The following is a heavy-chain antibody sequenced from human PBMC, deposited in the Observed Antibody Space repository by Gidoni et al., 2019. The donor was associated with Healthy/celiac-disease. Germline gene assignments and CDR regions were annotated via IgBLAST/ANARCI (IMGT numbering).Heavy chain of an antibody. CDR3: ARDRKRARDMDY. J-gene: IGHJ4*02. V-gene: IGHV3-33*01. D-gene: IGHD5-12*01. CDR1: GFTFSSYG. Sequence: QVQLVESGGGLVQPGRSLRLSCAASGFTFSSYGMHWVRQAPGKGLEWVAVIWYSGSNKYYADSVKGRFTISRDNSKNTLYLQMNSLRAEDTAVYYCARDRKRARDMDYWGQGTLVTVSS. CDR2: IWYSGSNK.